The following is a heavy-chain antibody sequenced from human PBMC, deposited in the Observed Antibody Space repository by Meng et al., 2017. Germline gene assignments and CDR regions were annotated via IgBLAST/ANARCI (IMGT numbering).Heavy chain of an antibody. CDR2: INAGNGNT. CDR1: GYTFTSYA. V-gene: IGHV1-3*01. D-gene: IGHD2-15*01. CDR3: ARTPLRYCSGGSCYYFDY. J-gene: IGHJ4*02. Sequence: QGQLVQSGCEVKKPGASVKVSCKASGYTFTSYAMHWVRQAPGQRLEWMGWINAGNGNTKYSQKFQGRVTITRDTSASTAYMELSSLRSEDTAVYYCARTPLRYCSGGSCYYFDYWGQGTLVTVSS.